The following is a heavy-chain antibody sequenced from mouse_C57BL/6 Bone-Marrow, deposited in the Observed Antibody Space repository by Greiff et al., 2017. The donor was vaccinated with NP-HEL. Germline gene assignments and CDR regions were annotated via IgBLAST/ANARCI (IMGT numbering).Heavy chain of an antibody. CDR1: GFNIKDDY. J-gene: IGHJ4*01. CDR2: IDPENGDT. CDR3: TTGFAMDY. V-gene: IGHV14-4*01. Sequence: VQLQQSGAELVRPGASVKLSCTASGFNIKDDYMHWVKQRPEQGLEWIGWIDPENGDTEYASKFQGKATITADTSSNTAYLQLSSLTSEDTAFYYCTTGFAMDYWGQGTSVTVSS.